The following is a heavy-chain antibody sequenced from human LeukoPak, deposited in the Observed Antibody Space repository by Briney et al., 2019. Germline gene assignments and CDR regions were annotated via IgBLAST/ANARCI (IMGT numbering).Heavy chain of an antibody. J-gene: IGHJ4*02. Sequence: PSETLSLTCAVSGGSISSSNWWSWVRQPPGKGLEWIGEIYHSGSTYYNPSLKSRVTISVDTSKNQFSLKLSSVTAADTAVYYCARDYYGSGSDFDYWGQGTLVTVSS. CDR3: ARDYYGSGSDFDY. V-gene: IGHV4-4*02. CDR1: GGSISSSNW. D-gene: IGHD3-10*01. CDR2: IYHSGST.